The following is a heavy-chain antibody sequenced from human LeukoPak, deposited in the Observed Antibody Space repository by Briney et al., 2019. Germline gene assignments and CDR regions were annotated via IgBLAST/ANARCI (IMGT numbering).Heavy chain of an antibody. J-gene: IGHJ3*02. CDR3: ARGDTAMGLEKGVFDI. CDR1: GFTFDDYG. D-gene: IGHD5-18*01. CDR2: INWNGGST. V-gene: IGHV3-20*01. Sequence: GGSLRLSCAASGFTFDDYGMSWVRQAPGKGLEWVSGINWNGGSTGYADSVKGRFTISRDNAKNSLYLQMNSLRAEDTALYHCARGDTAMGLEKGVFDIWGQGTMVTVSS.